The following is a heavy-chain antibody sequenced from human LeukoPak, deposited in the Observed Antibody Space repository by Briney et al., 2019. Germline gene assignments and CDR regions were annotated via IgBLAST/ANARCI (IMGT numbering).Heavy chain of an antibody. CDR1: GYTFTSYG. CDR3: ARAYLYYYDSSGYFGY. CDR2: ISAYNGNT. D-gene: IGHD3-22*01. Sequence: ASVKVSCKASGYTFTSYGISWVRQAPGQGLEWMGWISAYNGNTNYAQKLQGRVTMTTDTSTRTAYMELRGLRSDDTAVYYCARAYLYYYDSSGYFGYWGQGTLVTVSS. V-gene: IGHV1-18*01. J-gene: IGHJ4*02.